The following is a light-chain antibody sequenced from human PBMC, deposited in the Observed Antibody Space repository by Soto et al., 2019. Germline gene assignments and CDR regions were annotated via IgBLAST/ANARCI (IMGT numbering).Light chain of an antibody. J-gene: IGKJ5*01. V-gene: IGKV3-15*01. CDR1: QSVGSP. Sequence: ETVLTQSPGTLSVTPGERATLSCRASQSVGSPLAWYQQKPGPAPRLLIYRASSRAAGISGSFSGSGSGTEFTLTITSLQSEDFAVYYCQQYNDWPITVGQATRLEIK. CDR2: RAS. CDR3: QQYNDWPIT.